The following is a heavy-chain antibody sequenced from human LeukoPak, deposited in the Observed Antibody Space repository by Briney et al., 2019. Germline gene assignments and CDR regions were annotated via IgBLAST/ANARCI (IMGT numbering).Heavy chain of an antibody. Sequence: GGSLRLSCAASGFTVSSNYMSWVRQAPGKGLEWVSVIYSGGSTYYADSVKGRFTISRDNSKSTLFLEINSLRAEDTAQYYCARADETNMDYWGQGTLVIVST. J-gene: IGHJ4*02. CDR3: ARADETNMDY. CDR2: IYSGGST. D-gene: IGHD2/OR15-2a*01. CDR1: GFTVSSNY. V-gene: IGHV3-66*01.